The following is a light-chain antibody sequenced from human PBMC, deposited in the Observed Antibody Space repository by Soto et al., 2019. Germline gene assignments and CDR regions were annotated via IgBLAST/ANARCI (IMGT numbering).Light chain of an antibody. CDR1: QTVSSSY. CDR3: QQYCQQYGSSPPSWT. V-gene: IGKV3-20*01. Sequence: ETVLTQSPGTLSLSPGERATLSCRASQTVSSSYLAWYQQKPGQAPRLLIYGASSRATGIPDRFSGSGSGTDFTLTISRLEPEDFAVYYCQQYCQQYGSSPPSWTFGQGTRVEIE. CDR2: GAS. J-gene: IGKJ1*01.